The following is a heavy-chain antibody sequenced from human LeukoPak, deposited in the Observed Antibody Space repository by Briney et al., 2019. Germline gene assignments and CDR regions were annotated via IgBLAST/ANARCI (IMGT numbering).Heavy chain of an antibody. D-gene: IGHD3-3*01. V-gene: IGHV3-23*01. J-gene: IGHJ4*02. CDR2: ISGSGGST. CDR1: GFTFSSYG. Sequence: GGSLRLSCAASGFTFSSYGMHWVRQAPGKGLEWVSAISGSGGSTYYADSVKGRFTISRDNSKNTLYLQMNSLRAEDTAVYYCAKGGPVPSTIFGVVIVGTFDYWGQGTLVTVSS. CDR3: AKGGPVPSTIFGVVIVGTFDY.